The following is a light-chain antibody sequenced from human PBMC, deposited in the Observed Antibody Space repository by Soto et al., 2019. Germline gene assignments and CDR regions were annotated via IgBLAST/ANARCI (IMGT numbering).Light chain of an antibody. J-gene: IGKJ2*01. V-gene: IGKV1-5*03. Sequence: DIQMTQSPYTLSASVGDGVTITCRASQSISSWLAWYQQKPGKAPKLLIYKASSLESGVPSRFSGSGSGTEFTLTISSLQPDDFATYYCQQYNSYPYTFGQGTKLEIK. CDR3: QQYNSYPYT. CDR2: KAS. CDR1: QSISSW.